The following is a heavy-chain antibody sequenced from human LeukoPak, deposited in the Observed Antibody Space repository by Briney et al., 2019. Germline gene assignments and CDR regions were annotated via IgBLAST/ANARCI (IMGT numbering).Heavy chain of an antibody. Sequence: GGSLRLSCAASGFTFRNDWMNWVRQAPGKGVEWVANIKGSGSEKYYLDAVKGRFTISRENDWDSLYLQMITLTVEDTAVYYCARGWGEKGRCRGGTCNNPEFDYWGQGVLVTVSS. CDR1: GFTFRNDW. CDR2: IKGSGSEK. D-gene: IGHD2-15*01. J-gene: IGHJ4*02. CDR3: ARGWGEKGRCRGGTCNNPEFDY. V-gene: IGHV3-7*01.